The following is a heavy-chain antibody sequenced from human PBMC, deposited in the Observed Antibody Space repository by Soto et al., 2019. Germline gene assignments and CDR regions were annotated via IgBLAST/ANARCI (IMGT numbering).Heavy chain of an antibody. CDR2: IKSKTDGGTT. CDR3: TTAPARGCH. CDR1: GFTFSSAW. J-gene: IGHJ4*02. D-gene: IGHD3-10*01. Sequence: EVQLVESGGGLVKPGGSLRLSCAASGFTFSSAWVNWVRQAPGKGLEWVGRIKSKTDGGTTDYAAPVNGRFTISRDDSVDTMYLQMNSLKTEDTAVYYCTTAPARGCHWSQGTLVTVSS. V-gene: IGHV3-15*01.